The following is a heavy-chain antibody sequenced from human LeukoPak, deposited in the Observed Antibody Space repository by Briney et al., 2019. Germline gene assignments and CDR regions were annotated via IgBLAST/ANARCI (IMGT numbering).Heavy chain of an antibody. V-gene: IGHV4-59*01. J-gene: IGHJ4*02. CDR1: GGSISTYY. Sequence: SETLSLTCTVSGGSISTYYWTWIRQPPGKGLEWIGYIYYSGSTNYNPSLKSRVTISVDTSKNQFSLKLSSVTAADTAVYYCARETPQGFGESSADYWGQGTLVTVSS. D-gene: IGHD3-10*01. CDR3: ARETPQGFGESSADY. CDR2: IYYSGST.